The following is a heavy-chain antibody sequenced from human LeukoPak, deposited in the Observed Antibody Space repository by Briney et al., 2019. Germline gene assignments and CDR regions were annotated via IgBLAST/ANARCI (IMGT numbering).Heavy chain of an antibody. CDR2: VSQSGTTI. D-gene: IGHD3-10*01. CDR3: AREGHTYGSDY. J-gene: IGHJ4*02. V-gene: IGHV3-11*01. Sequence: GGSLRLSRTVSGFTFSDYYMSWIRQAPGRGLEWLSYVSQSGTTIYYADSVKGRFTISRDNGKKLMYLQMSSLRAEDTGMYYCAREGHTYGSDYWGQGTLVTVSS. CDR1: GFTFSDYY.